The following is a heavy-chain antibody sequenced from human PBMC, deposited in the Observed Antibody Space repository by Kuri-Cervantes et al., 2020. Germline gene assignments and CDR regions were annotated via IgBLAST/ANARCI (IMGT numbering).Heavy chain of an antibody. CDR1: GFNFNSYA. V-gene: IGHV3-23*01. D-gene: IGHD5-24*01. J-gene: IGHJ6*03. Sequence: GESLKISCAASGFNFNSYAMSWVRQAPGKGLEWVSAISASSASTFHADSVKGRFTISRDNSKNTFYLHMNSLRAEDTAVYYCAKYGRWTNYYMDVWGKGTTVTVSS. CDR3: AKYGRWTNYYMDV. CDR2: ISASSAST.